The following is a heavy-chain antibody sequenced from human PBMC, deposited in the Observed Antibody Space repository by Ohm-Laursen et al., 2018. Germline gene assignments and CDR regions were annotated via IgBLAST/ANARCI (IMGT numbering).Heavy chain of an antibody. CDR2: ISYGGSNK. CDR1: GFTFSSYG. Sequence: SLRLSCAAPGFTFSSYGMHWVRQAPGKGLEWVAVISYGGSNKYYADSVKGRFTISRDNSKNTLYLQMNSLRAEDTAVYYCAKEYRYTTLFGYYYGMDVWGQGTTVTVSS. J-gene: IGHJ6*02. V-gene: IGHV3-30*18. D-gene: IGHD3-16*02. CDR3: AKEYRYTTLFGYYYGMDV.